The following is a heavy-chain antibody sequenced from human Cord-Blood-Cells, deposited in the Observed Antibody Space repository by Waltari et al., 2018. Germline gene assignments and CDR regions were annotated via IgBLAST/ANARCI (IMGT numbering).Heavy chain of an antibody. CDR1: GYTFTGSS. CDR2: INPNSGGT. CDR3: ARDWAGDEYYFDY. V-gene: IGHV1-2*02. D-gene: IGHD7-27*01. Sequence: QVQLVQSGAEVKKPGASVKVSCKASGYTFTGSSMHWVRQAPGQGLEWMGWINPNSGGTNYAQKFQGRVTMTRDTSISTAYMELSRLRSDDTAVYYCARDWAGDEYYFDYWGQGTLVTVSS. J-gene: IGHJ4*02.